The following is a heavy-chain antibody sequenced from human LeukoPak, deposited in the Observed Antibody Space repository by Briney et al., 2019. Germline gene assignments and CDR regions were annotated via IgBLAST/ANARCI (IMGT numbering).Heavy chain of an antibody. CDR3: ARQRKNSLAAAVDY. CDR1: GYTFTGHY. D-gene: IGHD6-13*01. CDR2: INPNSGGT. V-gene: IGHV1-2*06. Sequence: ASVKVSCKASGYTFTGHYMHWVRQAPGQGLEWMGRINPNSGGTNYAQKFQGRVTMTRDTSISTAYMELSRLRSDDTAVYYCARQRKNSLAAAVDYWGQGTLVTVSS. J-gene: IGHJ4*02.